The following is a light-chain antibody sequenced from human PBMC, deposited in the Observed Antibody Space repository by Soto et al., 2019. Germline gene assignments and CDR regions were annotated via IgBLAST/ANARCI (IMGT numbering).Light chain of an antibody. J-gene: IGLJ1*01. CDR2: EVT. CDR1: SRDIGGYNY. Sequence: QSVLTHPPSASGSPGQSVTISCTGTSRDIGGYNYVSWYQQHPGKAPKLLIYEVTQRPSGVPDRFSGSKSGTTASLTVSGLQADYEADYFRCSNAGSHSHVFGTGTKVTVL. CDR3: CSNAGSHSHV. V-gene: IGLV2-8*01.